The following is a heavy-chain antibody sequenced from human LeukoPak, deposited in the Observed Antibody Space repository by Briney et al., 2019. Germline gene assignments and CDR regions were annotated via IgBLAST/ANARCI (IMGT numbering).Heavy chain of an antibody. V-gene: IGHV4-4*02. Sequence: SETLSLTCAVSGGSISSSNWWSWVRQPPGKGLEWIGEIYHSGSTNYNPSLKSRVTISVDKSKNQFSLKLSSVTAADTAVYYCARGIGLLWFGELSSYYFDYWGQGTLVTVSS. CDR2: IYHSGST. J-gene: IGHJ4*02. D-gene: IGHD3-10*01. CDR3: ARGIGLLWFGELSSYYFDY. CDR1: GGSISSSNW.